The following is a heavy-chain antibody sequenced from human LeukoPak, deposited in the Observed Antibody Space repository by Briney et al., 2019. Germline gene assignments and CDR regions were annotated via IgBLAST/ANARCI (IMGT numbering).Heavy chain of an antibody. Sequence: GGFLRLSCAASGFTFSDYEMNWVRQAPGKGLEWVSVIYSGGRTYHADSVKGRFTISRDNSKKTLYLQMNSLRAEDTAVYYCAGDSIIEAGSLDYWGPGTVVTVSS. CDR2: IYSGGRT. CDR1: GFTFSDYE. J-gene: IGHJ4*02. CDR3: AGDSIIEAGSLDY. V-gene: IGHV3-53*01. D-gene: IGHD6-13*01.